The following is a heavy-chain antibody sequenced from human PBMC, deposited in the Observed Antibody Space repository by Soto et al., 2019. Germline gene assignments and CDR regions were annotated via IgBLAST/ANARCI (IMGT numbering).Heavy chain of an antibody. CDR2: SIPIFGTA. V-gene: IGHV1-69*12. CDR3: AKWLRGFEI. J-gene: IGHJ3*02. Sequence: QVQLVQSGAEVKKPGSSVKVSCKASGGTFSSYVISWVRQAPGQGLEWMGGSIPIFGTANYAQKFQGRVTITADESTSTAYMEINSLRSEDTAVYYCAKWLRGFEIWGQGTMVTVSS. D-gene: IGHD2-8*01. CDR1: GGTFSSYV.